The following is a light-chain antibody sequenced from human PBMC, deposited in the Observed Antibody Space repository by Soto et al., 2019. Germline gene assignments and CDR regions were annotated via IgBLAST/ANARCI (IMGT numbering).Light chain of an antibody. CDR2: SNS. V-gene: IGLV1-44*01. J-gene: IGLJ3*02. CDR1: TSNIGSNT. Sequence: QSVLTQPPSASGTPGQRVSFSCSGSTSNIGSNTVNCYQQLPGTAPKILLYSNSQRPSGVPERFSGSKSGTSASLAISGLQSEDEAGYYCSTWDDSLNGWVFGGGTKLTVL. CDR3: STWDDSLNGWV.